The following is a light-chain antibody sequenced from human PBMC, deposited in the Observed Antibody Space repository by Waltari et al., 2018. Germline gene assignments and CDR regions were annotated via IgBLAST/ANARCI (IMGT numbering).Light chain of an antibody. CDR3: AAWDDSLNSRV. CDR2: RND. J-gene: IGLJ3*02. CDR1: NSNIGRTY. Sequence: QSVLTQPPSASGAPGQRVTISCSGGNSNIGRTYLFWYQQLPGTAPKLLIYRNDQRPSGVPDRFSGSKSGTSASLAITGLRSEDEAEYYCAAWDDSLNSRVFGGGTKLTVL. V-gene: IGLV1-47*01.